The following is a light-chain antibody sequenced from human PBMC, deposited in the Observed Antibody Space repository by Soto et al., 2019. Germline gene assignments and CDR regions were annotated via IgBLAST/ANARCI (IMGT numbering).Light chain of an antibody. CDR1: QSVSSY. CDR3: QQRSNWPPYT. V-gene: IGKV3-11*01. J-gene: IGKJ2*01. CDR2: DAS. Sequence: EIVLTQSPATLSLSPGERATLSGRASQSVSSYLAWYQQKPGQAPRLLIYDASNRATGIPARFSGSGSGTDFTLTISSLEPEAFAVYYCQQRSNWPPYTFGQGTKLEIK.